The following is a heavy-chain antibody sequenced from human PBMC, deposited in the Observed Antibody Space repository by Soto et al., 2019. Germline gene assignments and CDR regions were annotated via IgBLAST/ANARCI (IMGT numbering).Heavy chain of an antibody. J-gene: IGHJ2*01. CDR2: ITPLFGTA. Sequence: QVQLVQSGAEVKKPGSSVKVSCKASGGTFSNYAISWVRQAPGQGLEWMGGITPLFGTANYAQNFQGRVTITADESTTTAYMELSSLKSEDTAVYYCAQTLGLAVAGPGRFDLWGRGTLTAVSS. CDR1: GGTFSNYA. V-gene: IGHV1-69*12. CDR3: AQTLGLAVAGPGRFDL. D-gene: IGHD6-19*01.